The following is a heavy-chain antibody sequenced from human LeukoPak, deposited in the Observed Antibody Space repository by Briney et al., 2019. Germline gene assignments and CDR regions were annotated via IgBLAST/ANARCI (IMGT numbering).Heavy chain of an antibody. CDR3: ARGQLGSLSFQH. J-gene: IGHJ1*01. Sequence: SETLSLTCTVSGGSISSHYWSWIRQPPGRGLGGIAYIYYSASTNYNPSLKSRVTISVDTSKNQFSLKLSSVTAADTAVYYCARGQLGSLSFQHWGQGTLVTVSS. CDR1: GGSISSHY. V-gene: IGHV4-59*11. D-gene: IGHD1-26*01. CDR2: IYYSAST.